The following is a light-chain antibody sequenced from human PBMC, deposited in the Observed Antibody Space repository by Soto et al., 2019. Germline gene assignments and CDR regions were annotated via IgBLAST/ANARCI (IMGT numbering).Light chain of an antibody. J-gene: IGKJ4*01. CDR2: GVS. V-gene: IGKV3-15*01. Sequence: EIVMTQSPATLSMSPGERATLSCRASQRVSSNLAWYQQKPGQAPRLLIYGVSTRATGIPARFSGSGSGTEFTLTISSLQSEDFAVYYCQQYHEWPLNFGGGTKVEFK. CDR3: QQYHEWPLN. CDR1: QRVSSN.